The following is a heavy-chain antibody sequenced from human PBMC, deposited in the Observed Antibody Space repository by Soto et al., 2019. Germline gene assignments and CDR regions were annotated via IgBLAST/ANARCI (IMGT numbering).Heavy chain of an antibody. CDR1: GGTFSSYT. CDR2: IIPILGIA. CDR3: ARVPGPSSYYYYGMDV. Sequence: QVQLVQSGAEVKTPESSVKVSCKASGGTFSSYTISWMRQAPGQGLEWMGRIIPILGIANYAQKFQGRVTIAADPSTSTAYMELSSLRSEYTAVYYCARVPGPSSYYYYGMDVWAQGTTVTVSS. J-gene: IGHJ6*02. V-gene: IGHV1-69*02.